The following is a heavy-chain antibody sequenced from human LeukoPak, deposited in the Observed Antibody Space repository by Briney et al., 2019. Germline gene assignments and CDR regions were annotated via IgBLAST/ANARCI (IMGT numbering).Heavy chain of an antibody. D-gene: IGHD3-10*01. CDR3: ARKTYYYDSGSYSKSYHFDY. J-gene: IGHJ4*02. CDR2: ISSSSTDT. CDR1: GFTFSDFY. Sequence: PGGSLRLSCAASGFTFSDFYMSWIRQAPGKGLEWLSDISSSSTDTNYADSVKGRFTISRDNAKNSLFLQLNSLRAEDTAVYYCARKTYYYDSGSYSKSYHFDYWGQGTLVTVSS. V-gene: IGHV3-11*06.